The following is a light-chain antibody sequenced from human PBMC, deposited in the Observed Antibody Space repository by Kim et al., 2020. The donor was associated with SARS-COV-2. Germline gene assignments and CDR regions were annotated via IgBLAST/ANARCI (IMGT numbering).Light chain of an antibody. CDR3: AAWDDSLNGWV. CDR1: SSNIGSNT. Sequence: SVTIFCSGRSSNIGSNTVNLYHTFPGTAPKLLIYSNDQRPSGVPDRFSGSKSGTSASLAISGLQSEDEVDYYCAAWDDSLNGWVFGGGTQLTVL. J-gene: IGLJ3*02. V-gene: IGLV1-44*01. CDR2: SND.